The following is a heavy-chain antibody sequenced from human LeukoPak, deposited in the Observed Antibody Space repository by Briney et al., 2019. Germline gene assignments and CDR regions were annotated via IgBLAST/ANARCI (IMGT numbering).Heavy chain of an antibody. J-gene: IGHJ3*02. CDR2: ISGSGGST. D-gene: IGHD3-3*01. CDR3: ARDREWPLHAFDI. CDR1: GFTFSSYA. V-gene: IGHV3-23*01. Sequence: SGGSLRLSCAASGFTFSSYAMGWVRQAPGKGLEWVSAISGSGGSTYYADSVEGRFTISRDNSKNTLYLQMNSLRAEDTAVYYCARDREWPLHAFDIWGQGTMVTVSS.